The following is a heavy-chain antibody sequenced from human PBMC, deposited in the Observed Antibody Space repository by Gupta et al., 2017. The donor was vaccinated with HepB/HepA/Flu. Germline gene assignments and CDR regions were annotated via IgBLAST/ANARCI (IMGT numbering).Heavy chain of an antibody. CDR3: ARGGRLLLLNWFDP. V-gene: IGHV4-31*03. CDR2: IYYSGST. CDR1: GCSISSGGYY. D-gene: IGHD2-15*01. J-gene: IGHJ5*02. Sequence: QVQLQESGPGLVKPSQTLSLTCTVPGCSISSGGYYWSWIRQHPGKGLEWIGYIYYSGSTYYNPSLKSRVTISVDTSKNQFSLKLSSVTAADTAVYYCARGGRLLLLNWFDPWGQGTLVTVSS.